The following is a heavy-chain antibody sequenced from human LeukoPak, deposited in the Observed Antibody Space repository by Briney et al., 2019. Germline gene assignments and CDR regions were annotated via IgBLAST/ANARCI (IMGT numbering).Heavy chain of an antibody. Sequence: GGSLRLSCEASGFTFSSYSMNWVRQAPGKGLEWVSSISSSSLYIYYADSVKGRFTISRDNAKNSLYLQMNSLKPEDTAVYYCARVAEAAAFDSWGQGTLVTVSS. J-gene: IGHJ4*02. CDR3: ARVAEAAAFDS. V-gene: IGHV3-21*06. CDR1: GFTFSSYS. CDR2: ISSSSLYI. D-gene: IGHD6-13*01.